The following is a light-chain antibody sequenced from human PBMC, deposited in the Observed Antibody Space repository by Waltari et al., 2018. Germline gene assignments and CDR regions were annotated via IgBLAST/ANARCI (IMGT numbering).Light chain of an antibody. CDR3: QKYGSLPAT. CDR1: QSISRY. CDR2: DAS. J-gene: IGKJ1*01. V-gene: IGKV3-20*01. Sequence: EIMLTHSPGTLSLSPGERAPLSCRASQSISRYLAWYQHKPGQAPRLLIYDASSRATGIPDRFSGSGSGTDFSLTISRLEPEDFAVYYCQKYGSLPATFGQGTKVEIK.